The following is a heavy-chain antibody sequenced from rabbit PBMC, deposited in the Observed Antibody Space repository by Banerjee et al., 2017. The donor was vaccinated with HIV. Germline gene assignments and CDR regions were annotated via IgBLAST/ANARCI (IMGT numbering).Heavy chain of an antibody. V-gene: IGHV1S45*01. J-gene: IGHJ4*01. D-gene: IGHD2-1*01. CDR1: GFDFSSYG. CDR2: IYTGSGST. CDR3: AKNSYDDYGDSMGLNL. Sequence: QEQLVESGGGLVQPGGSLKLSCKASGFDFSSYGVSWVRQAPGKGLEWIGCIYTGSGSTYYASWAKGRFTISKTSSTTVTLQMTSLTAADTATYFCAKNSYDDYGDSMGLNLWGQGTLVTVS.